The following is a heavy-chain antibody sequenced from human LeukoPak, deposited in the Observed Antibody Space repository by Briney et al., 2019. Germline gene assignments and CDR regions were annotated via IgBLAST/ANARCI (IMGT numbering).Heavy chain of an antibody. D-gene: IGHD3-3*01. CDR2: ISAYNGNT. V-gene: IGHV1-18*01. J-gene: IGHJ3*02. CDR3: ASSRMTIYGVVNDAFDI. Sequence: GASVKVSCKASGYTFTSYGISWVRQAPGQGLEWMGWISAYNGNTNYAQKLQGRVTMTTDTSTSTAYMELRSLRSDDTAVYYCASSRMTIYGVVNDAFDIWGQGTMVTVSS. CDR1: GYTFTSYG.